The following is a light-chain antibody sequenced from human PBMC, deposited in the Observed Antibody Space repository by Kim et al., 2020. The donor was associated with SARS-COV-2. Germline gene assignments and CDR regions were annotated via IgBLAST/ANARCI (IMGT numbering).Light chain of an antibody. CDR1: QSVSSSY. CDR3: QQYDSSPLT. V-gene: IGKV3-20*01. J-gene: IGKJ4*01. CDR2: GAS. Sequence: EIVLTQSPGTLSLSPGERGTLSCRASQSVSSSYLAWYQQKPGQAPRLLIYGASSRATGIPDRFSGSGSGTDFTLAISRLEPEDFAVYYCQQYDSSPLTFGGGTKVDTK.